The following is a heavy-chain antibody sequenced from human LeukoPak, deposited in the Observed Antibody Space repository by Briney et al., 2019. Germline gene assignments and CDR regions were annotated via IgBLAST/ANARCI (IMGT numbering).Heavy chain of an antibody. CDR2: IKSKTDGGTT. CDR3: TTEDYGDYVPDY. J-gene: IGHJ4*02. V-gene: IGHV3-15*01. CDR1: GFTFSKAW. Sequence: GGSLRLSCAASGFTFSKAWMSWVRQAPGKGLEWVGQIKSKTDGGTTDYAAPVRGRFTISRDDSKNSLYLLMNSLKTEDTAVYYCTTEDYGDYVPDYWGQGTLVTVSS. D-gene: IGHD4-17*01.